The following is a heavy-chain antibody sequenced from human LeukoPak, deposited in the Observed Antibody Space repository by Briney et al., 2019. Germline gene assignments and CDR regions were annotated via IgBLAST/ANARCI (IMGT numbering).Heavy chain of an antibody. D-gene: IGHD5-12*01. V-gene: IGHV1-69*05. J-gene: IGHJ5*02. Sequence: SVKVSCKASGGTFISYAISWVRQAPGQGLEWMGGIIPIFGTANYAQKFQGRVTMTTDTSTSTAYMELRSLRSDDTAVYYCARDVPLFSWLRSGPPFDPWGQGTLVTVSS. CDR2: IIPIFGTA. CDR1: GGTFISYA. CDR3: ARDVPLFSWLRSGPPFDP.